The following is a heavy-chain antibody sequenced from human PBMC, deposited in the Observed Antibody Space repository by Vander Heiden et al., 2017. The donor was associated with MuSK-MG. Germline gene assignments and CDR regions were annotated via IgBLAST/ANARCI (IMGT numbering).Heavy chain of an antibody. D-gene: IGHD3-10*01. CDR2: ISYDGTTK. CDR3: ARENYYGSGILGALDL. V-gene: IGHV3-30-3*01. CDR1: GFTFSNYA. J-gene: IGHJ3*01. Sequence: VQVVESGGGVVQPGRSLGLSCAASGFTFSNYAMQWVRQAPGKGLDWVAVISYDGTTKYYADSLKGRFTIFRDNSKNTMSLQMNSLRPEDTALYYCARENYYGSGILGALDLWGQGTVVTVSS.